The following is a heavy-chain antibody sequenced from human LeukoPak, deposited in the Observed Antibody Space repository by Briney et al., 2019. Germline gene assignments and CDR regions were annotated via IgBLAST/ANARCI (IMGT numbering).Heavy chain of an antibody. V-gene: IGHV3-33*01. CDR2: IWYDGSNK. J-gene: IGHJ6*02. D-gene: IGHD2-2*01. Sequence: PGRSLRLSCAASGFTFGSYGMHWVRQAPGKGLEWVAVIWYDGSNKYYADSVKGRFTISRDNSKNTLYLQMNSLRAEDTAVYYCARANVVVPAQTKYGMDVWGQGTTVTVSS. CDR1: GFTFGSYG. CDR3: ARANVVVPAQTKYGMDV.